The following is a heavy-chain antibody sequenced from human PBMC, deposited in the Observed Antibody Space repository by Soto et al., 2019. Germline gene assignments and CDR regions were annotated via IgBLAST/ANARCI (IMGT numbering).Heavy chain of an antibody. CDR3: ARDEVPYDSSGYDY. V-gene: IGHV3-7*03. CDR1: GFTFSSYW. CDR2: IKQDGSEK. Sequence: VGSLRLSCAASGFTFSSYWMSWVRQAPGKGLEWVANIKQDGSEKYYVDSVKGRSTISRDNAKNSLYLQMNSLRAEDTAVYYCARDEVPYDSSGYDYWGQGTLVTVSS. J-gene: IGHJ4*02. D-gene: IGHD3-22*01.